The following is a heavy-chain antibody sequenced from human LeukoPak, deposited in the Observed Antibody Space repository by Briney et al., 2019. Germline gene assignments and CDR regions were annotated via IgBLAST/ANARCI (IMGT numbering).Heavy chain of an antibody. Sequence: GGSLRLSCAASGFTFSHYLMPWVRQAPGKGLVWVSRINSDESNTNSYADSVKGRFIISRDDAKNTLYLQMNSLRAEDTAVYFCGRGGNGIDIWGQGTTVIVSS. CDR1: GFTFSHYL. J-gene: IGHJ3*02. D-gene: IGHD2-8*01. V-gene: IGHV3-74*01. CDR3: GRGGNGIDI. CDR2: INSDESNT.